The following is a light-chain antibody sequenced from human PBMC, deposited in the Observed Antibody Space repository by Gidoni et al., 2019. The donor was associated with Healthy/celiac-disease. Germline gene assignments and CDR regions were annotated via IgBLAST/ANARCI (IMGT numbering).Light chain of an antibody. V-gene: IGLV3-21*02. J-gene: IGLJ3*02. CDR3: QVWDSSSDHLV. CDR2: DDR. CDR1: NIGSKS. Sequence: SYVLTQPPSVSVASGQTARITCGGNNIGSKSVHWYQQKPGQAPVLVVYDDRDRPPGIPERFSGSNSGNTATLTISRVEAGDEADYYCQVWDSSSDHLVFGGGTKLTAL.